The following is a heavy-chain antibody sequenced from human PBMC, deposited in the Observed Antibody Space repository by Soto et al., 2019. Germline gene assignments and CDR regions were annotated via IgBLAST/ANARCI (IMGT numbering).Heavy chain of an antibody. CDR3: ARVSTVTETGPVFDI. J-gene: IGHJ3*02. Sequence: QVQLQESGPGLVKPSGTLSLTCAVSSGSISSSNWWSWVRQPPGKGLEWIGEIYHSGSTNYNPSPKSRVTISEAKSKTQFSLKRGLVTAAERAVNSWARVSTVTETGPVFDIWGQGTMVT. CDR1: SGSISSSNW. CDR2: IYHSGST. V-gene: IGHV4-4*02. D-gene: IGHD1-20*01.